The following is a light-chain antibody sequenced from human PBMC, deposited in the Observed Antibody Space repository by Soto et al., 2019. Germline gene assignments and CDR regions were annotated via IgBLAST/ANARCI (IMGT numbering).Light chain of an antibody. CDR2: GAS. CDR1: HSVNNN. J-gene: IGKJ5*01. V-gene: IGKV3-15*01. CDR3: QQYDNWPPSIT. Sequence: EIVLTQSPGTLSLSPGERSTLSCSASHSVNNNLAWCQQKPGQAPRLLIYGASSRATGIPARFSGSGSGTEFTLTISSLQSEDFALYYCQQYDNWPPSITFGQGTRLEIK.